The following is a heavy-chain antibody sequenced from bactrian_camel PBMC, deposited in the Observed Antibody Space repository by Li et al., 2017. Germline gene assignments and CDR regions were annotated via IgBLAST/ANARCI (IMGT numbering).Heavy chain of an antibody. CDR2: IDSDGAT. Sequence: HVQLVESGGGSVQAGGSLRLSCVATEYIPYKFCVGWFRQVPGKEREGLASIDSDGATMYADTVKGRFTISQDNAKNSVWLDMSALEPEDTATYYCTADGTSTFCSGTYSLEYAYWGQGTQVTVS. CDR3: TADGTSTFCSGTYSLEYAY. D-gene: IGHD2*01. V-gene: IGHV3S53*01. CDR1: EYIPYKFC. J-gene: IGHJ4*01.